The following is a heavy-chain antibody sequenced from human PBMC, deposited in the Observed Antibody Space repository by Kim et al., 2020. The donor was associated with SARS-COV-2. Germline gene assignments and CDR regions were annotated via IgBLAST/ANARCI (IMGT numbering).Heavy chain of an antibody. J-gene: IGHJ4*02. CDR3: ARGPTYYYDSSGYAHFDY. CDR1: GGTFSSYV. V-gene: IGHV1-69*13. CDR2: IIPIFGTA. Sequence: SVKVSCKASGGTFSSYVITWVRQAPGQGLEWMGGIIPIFGTANYAQKFQGRVTITADESTSTAYMELSSLRSEDTAMYYCARGPTYYYDSSGYAHFDYWGQGTLVTVSS. D-gene: IGHD3-22*01.